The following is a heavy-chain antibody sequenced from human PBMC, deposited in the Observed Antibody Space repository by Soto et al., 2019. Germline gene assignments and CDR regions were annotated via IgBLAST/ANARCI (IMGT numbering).Heavy chain of an antibody. CDR1: GGSFSGYY. D-gene: IGHD3-10*01. Sequence: LETRSLTCAVYGGSFSGYYWSWIRQPPGKGLEWFGEINHSGSTNYNPSLKSRVTISVDTSKNQFSLKLSSVTAADTAVYYCARGDRSGSYYDPRYYYYGMDVWGQGITVTVSS. CDR2: INHSGST. CDR3: ARGDRSGSYYDPRYYYYGMDV. V-gene: IGHV4-34*01. J-gene: IGHJ6*02.